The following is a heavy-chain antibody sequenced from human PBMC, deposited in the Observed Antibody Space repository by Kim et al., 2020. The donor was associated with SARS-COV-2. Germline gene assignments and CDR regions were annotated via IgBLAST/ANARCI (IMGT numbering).Heavy chain of an antibody. CDR1: GFTFSSYA. CDR2: ISYDGSNK. J-gene: IGHJ4*02. D-gene: IGHD6-19*01. V-gene: IGHV3-30-3*01. Sequence: GGSLRLSCAASGFTFSSYAMHWVRQAPGKGLEWVAVISYDGSNKYYADSVKGRFTISRDNSKNTLYLQMNSLRAEDTAVYYCARGRGQWLVSYWGQGTLVTVSS. CDR3: ARGRGQWLVSY.